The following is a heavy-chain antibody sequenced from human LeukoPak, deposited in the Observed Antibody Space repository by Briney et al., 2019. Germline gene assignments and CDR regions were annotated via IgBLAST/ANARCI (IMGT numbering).Heavy chain of an antibody. V-gene: IGHV3-48*02. CDR3: ARGRVYCSGTSCYEDY. CDR2: ISSSSSTI. Sequence: GGSLRLSCAASGFSYSTSTMNWVRQAPGKGLEWVSYISSSSSTIYYADSVKGRFTISRDNAKNSLYLQMNSLRDEDTAVYYCARGRVYCSGTSCYEDYWGQGTLVTVSS. D-gene: IGHD2-2*01. J-gene: IGHJ4*02. CDR1: GFSYSTST.